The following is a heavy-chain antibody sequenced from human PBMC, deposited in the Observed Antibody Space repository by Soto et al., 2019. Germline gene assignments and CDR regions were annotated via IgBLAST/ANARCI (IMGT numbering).Heavy chain of an antibody. D-gene: IGHD1-26*01. CDR1: GFSFSRYG. V-gene: IGHV3-30*03. J-gene: IGHJ6*02. CDR3: VRDSISGSYYFYYYGMDV. Sequence: PGGSLRLSCAASGFSFSRYGMHWVRQAPGKGLEWVAVISYDGSKKYDADSVKGRFTISRDNSKNTLYLQMNNLRPEDTAVYYYVRDSISGSYYFYYYGMDVWGLGTTVTVSS. CDR2: ISYDGSKK.